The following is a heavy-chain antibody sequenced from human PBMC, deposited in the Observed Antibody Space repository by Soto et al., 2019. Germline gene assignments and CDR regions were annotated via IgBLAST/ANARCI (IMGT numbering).Heavy chain of an antibody. V-gene: IGHV4-34*01. J-gene: IGHJ5*02. Sequence: NPSETLSLTCAVYGGSFSGYYWSWIRQPPGKGLEWIGEINHSGSTNYNPSLKSRVTISVDTSKNQFSLKLSSVTAADTAVYYCARGEASVGSYFIVRWFDPWGQGTLVTVSS. CDR2: INHSGST. D-gene: IGHD1-26*01. CDR3: ARGEASVGSYFIVRWFDP. CDR1: GGSFSGYY.